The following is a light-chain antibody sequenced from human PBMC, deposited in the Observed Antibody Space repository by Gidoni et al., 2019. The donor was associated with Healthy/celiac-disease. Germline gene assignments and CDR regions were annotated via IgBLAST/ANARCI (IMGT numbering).Light chain of an antibody. J-gene: IGKJ5*01. CDR1: QSVSSSY. V-gene: IGKV3-20*01. CDR3: QQYGSSPIT. CDR2: GAS. Sequence: EFVLTQPPGTLSLSPGERATLSCRASQSVSSSYLAWYQQKPGQAPRLLIHGASSRATGIPDRFSGSGSGTDFTLTISRLEPEDFAVYYCQQYGSSPITXXXXTRXEIK.